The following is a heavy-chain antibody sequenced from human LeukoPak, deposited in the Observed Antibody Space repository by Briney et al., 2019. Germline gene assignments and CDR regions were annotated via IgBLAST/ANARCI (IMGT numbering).Heavy chain of an antibody. CDR3: AKPKQWLSAHFDY. CDR2: ISYDGSNK. J-gene: IGHJ4*02. D-gene: IGHD6-19*01. CDR1: GFTFSSYG. Sequence: QPGGSLRLSCAASGFTFSSYGMHWVRQAPGKGLEWVAVISYDGSNKYYADSVKGRFTISRDNSKNTLYLQMNSLRAEDTAVYYCAKPKQWLSAHFDYWGQGTLVTVSS. V-gene: IGHV3-30*18.